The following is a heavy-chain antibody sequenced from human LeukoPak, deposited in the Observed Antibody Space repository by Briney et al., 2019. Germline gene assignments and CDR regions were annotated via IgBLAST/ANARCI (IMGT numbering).Heavy chain of an antibody. J-gene: IGHJ6*03. CDR1: GGTFSSYA. Sequence: GASVKVSCKASGGTFSSYAISWVRQAPGQGLEWMGGFIPIFGTANYAQKFQNRVTITADKSTSTAYMELSSLRSEDTAVYYCARESRPRYAYYYMDVWGKGTTVTISS. V-gene: IGHV1-69*06. D-gene: IGHD2-8*01. CDR3: ARESRPRYAYYYMDV. CDR2: FIPIFGTA.